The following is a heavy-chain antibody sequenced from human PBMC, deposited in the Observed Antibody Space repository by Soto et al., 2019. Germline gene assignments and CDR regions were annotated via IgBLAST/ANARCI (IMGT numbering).Heavy chain of an antibody. J-gene: IGHJ4*02. V-gene: IGHV4-28*01. CDR3: ARREIQGPIDY. CDR2: IYYSGTT. D-gene: IGHD1-26*01. Sequence: SSETLSLTXAVSGYSISSSNWWGWIRQPPGKGLEWIGYIYYSGTTYYNPSLKSRVTMSVDTSKNQFSLKLTSVTAVDTAVYYCARREIQGPIDYWGQGTLVTVSS. CDR1: GYSISSSNW.